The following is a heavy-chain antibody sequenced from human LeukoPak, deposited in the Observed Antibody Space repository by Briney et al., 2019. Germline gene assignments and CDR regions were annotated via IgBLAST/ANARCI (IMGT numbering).Heavy chain of an antibody. J-gene: IGHJ4*02. CDR3: VRADYYYMGY. CDR1: GFTFSSYW. CDR2: IDSDGSST. Sequence: PGGSLRLSCAASGFTFSSYWMHWVRQAPGKGLVWVSRIDSDGSSTIYADSVKGRCTISRDNAKNTLYLQMSSLRAEDTAVYHCVRADYYYMGYWGQGTLVTVSS. V-gene: IGHV3-74*01. D-gene: IGHD3-10*01.